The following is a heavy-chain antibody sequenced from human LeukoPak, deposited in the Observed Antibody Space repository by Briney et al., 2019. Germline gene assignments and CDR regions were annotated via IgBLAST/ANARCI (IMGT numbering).Heavy chain of an antibody. Sequence: SQTLSLTCAISGDSVSSNSAAWNWIRQSPSRGLEWLGRTYYRSKWYNDYAVFVKGRITINPDTSKNQFSLQLNSVTPEDTAVYYCARMSIAARHDWFDPWGQGTLVTVSS. CDR2: TYYRSKWYN. J-gene: IGHJ5*02. V-gene: IGHV6-1*01. CDR1: GDSVSSNSAA. D-gene: IGHD6-6*01. CDR3: ARMSIAARHDWFDP.